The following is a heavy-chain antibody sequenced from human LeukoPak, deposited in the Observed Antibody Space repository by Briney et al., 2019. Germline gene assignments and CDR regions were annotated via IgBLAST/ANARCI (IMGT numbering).Heavy chain of an antibody. V-gene: IGHV4-61*02. D-gene: IGHD3-16*01. CDR2: IYTSGST. J-gene: IGHJ3*02. CDR1: GGSISSGSYY. Sequence: SETLSLTCTVSGGSISSGSYYWSWIRQPAGKGLEWIGRIYTSGSTNYNPSLKSRVTISVDTSKNQFSLKLSSVTAADTAVYYCASERSQGAFDIWGQGTMVTVSS. CDR3: ASERSQGAFDI.